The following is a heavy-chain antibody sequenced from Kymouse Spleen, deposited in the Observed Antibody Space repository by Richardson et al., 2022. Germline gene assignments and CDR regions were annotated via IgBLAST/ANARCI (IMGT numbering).Heavy chain of an antibody. CDR1: GFTFSSYG. D-gene: IGHD1-1*01,IGHD1-20*01. CDR3: ARNWNDVGFDY. J-gene: IGHJ4*02. V-gene: IGHV3-33*01. Sequence: QVQLVESGGGVVQPGRSLRLSCAASGFTFSSYGMHWVRQAPGKGLEWVAVIWYDGSNKYYADSVKGRFTISRDNSKNTLYLQMNSLRAEDTAVYYCARNWNDVGFDYWGQGTLVTVSS. CDR2: IWYDGSNK.